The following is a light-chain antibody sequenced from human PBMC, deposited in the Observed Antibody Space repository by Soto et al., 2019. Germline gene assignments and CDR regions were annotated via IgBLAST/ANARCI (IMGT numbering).Light chain of an antibody. V-gene: IGLV4-69*01. CDR3: QTWGTGIQV. CDR1: SGHSSYT. J-gene: IGLJ1*01. CDR2: VNSDGSH. Sequence: QLVLTQSPSASASLGASVKLTCTLSSGHSSYTIAWHQQQPQKGPRYLMKVNSDGSHSKGDGIPDRFSGSSSGAERYLTISSLQSEDEADYYCQTWGTGIQVFGAGTKGTVL.